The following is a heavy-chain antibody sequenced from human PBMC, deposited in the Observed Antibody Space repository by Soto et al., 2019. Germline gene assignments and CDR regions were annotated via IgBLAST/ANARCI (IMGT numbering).Heavy chain of an antibody. Sequence: QVQLVQSGAEVKKPGASVKVSCKASGYTFTSYDINWVRQATGQGLEWMGWMNPNSGNTGYAQKFQGRVTMTRNTSTSTAYMEPSSLRAEDTAVYDCTAPSGVHYGFYYYYGMAVWVQGTTVTVSS. CDR3: TAPSGVHYGFYYYYGMAV. CDR1: GYTFTSYD. J-gene: IGHJ6*02. CDR2: MNPNSGNT. D-gene: IGHD3-10*01. V-gene: IGHV1-8*01.